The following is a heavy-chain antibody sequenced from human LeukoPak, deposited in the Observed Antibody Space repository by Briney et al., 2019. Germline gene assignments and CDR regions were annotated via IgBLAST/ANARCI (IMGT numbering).Heavy chain of an antibody. CDR3: ARAERGYSNLDY. CDR2: IIPIFGTA. Sequence: ASVKVSCKASGYTFTSYGISWVRQAPGQGLEWMGRIIPIFGTANYAQKFQGRVTITTDESTSTAYMELSSLRSEDTAVYYCARAERGYSNLDYWGQGTLVTVSS. V-gene: IGHV1-69*05. CDR1: GYTFTSYG. D-gene: IGHD4-11*01. J-gene: IGHJ4*02.